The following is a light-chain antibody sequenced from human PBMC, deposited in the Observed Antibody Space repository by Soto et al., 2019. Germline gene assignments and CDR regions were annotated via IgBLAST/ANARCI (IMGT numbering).Light chain of an antibody. J-gene: IGKJ4*01. CDR1: QSLSSNF. CDR3: QQYYSTPLT. CDR2: DSS. V-gene: IGKV3-20*01. Sequence: EIVLTQSPGTLSLSPGERATLSCRASQSLSSNFLAWYQQKPGQAPRLLIYDSSNRATGIPARFSGSGSGTDFTLTISSLQAEDVAVYYCQQYYSTPLTFGGGTKVDIK.